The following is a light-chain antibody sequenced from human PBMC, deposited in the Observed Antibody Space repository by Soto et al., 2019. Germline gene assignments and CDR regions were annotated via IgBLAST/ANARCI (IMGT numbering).Light chain of an antibody. CDR3: QQYGSSRT. CDR1: QSVSSSY. J-gene: IGKJ1*01. CDR2: GAS. Sequence: EIVLTQSPGTLSLSPGERATLSCRASQSVSSSYLAWYQQKPGQAPRLLIYGASSRATGIPDMFSGSGSGTYFTLTISRLEPEYFAVYYCQQYGSSRTFGQGTKVEIK. V-gene: IGKV3-20*01.